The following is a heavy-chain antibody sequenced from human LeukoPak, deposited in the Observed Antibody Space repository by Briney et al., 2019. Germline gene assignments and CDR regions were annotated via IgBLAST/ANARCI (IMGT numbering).Heavy chain of an antibody. CDR1: GFTFSSFG. CDR2: IWYDASNK. D-gene: IGHD6-13*01. CDR3: VRGVGVSRFNYLDS. Sequence: GGSLRLSCAASGFTFSSFGMHWVRQAPGKGLEWVAVIWYDASNKYYADSVKGRFTISRDNSKNTLYLQMDSLRDDDTAVYYCVRGVGVSRFNYLDSWGQGTLVIVSS. V-gene: IGHV3-33*01. J-gene: IGHJ4*02.